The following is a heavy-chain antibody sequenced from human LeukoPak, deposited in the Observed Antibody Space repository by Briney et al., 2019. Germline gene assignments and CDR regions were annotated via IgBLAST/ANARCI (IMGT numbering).Heavy chain of an antibody. D-gene: IGHD3-22*01. Sequence: GASVKVSCKASGYTFTSYGISWVRQAPGQGLEWMGRIIPILGIANYAQKFQGRVTITADKSTSTAYMELSSLRSEDTAVYYCARSTYDSSGYPFDYWGQGTLVTVSS. CDR1: GYTFTSYG. V-gene: IGHV1-69*04. CDR2: IIPILGIA. CDR3: ARSTYDSSGYPFDY. J-gene: IGHJ4*02.